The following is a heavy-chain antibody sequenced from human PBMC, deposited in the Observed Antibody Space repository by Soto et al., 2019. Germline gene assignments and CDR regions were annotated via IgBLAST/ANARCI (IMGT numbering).Heavy chain of an antibody. Sequence: GGSLRLSCEGSGFTFSRYAMHWVRQAPGGGLEWVAVISRDGSSTYYGDSFKGRFTVSRDNAKNSVFLSMTSLRADDTAVFYCASSSTGAVPDSINIWGQGTLVTVSS. CDR3: ASSSTGAVPDSINI. V-gene: IGHV3-30-3*01. CDR2: ISRDGSST. J-gene: IGHJ1*01. D-gene: IGHD2-21*01. CDR1: GFTFSRYA.